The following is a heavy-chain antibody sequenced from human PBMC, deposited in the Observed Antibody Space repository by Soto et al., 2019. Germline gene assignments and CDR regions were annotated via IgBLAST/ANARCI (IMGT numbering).Heavy chain of an antibody. Sequence: GGSLRLSCAASGFTFSSYGMHWVRQAPGKGLEWVAVISYDGSNKYYADSVKGRFTISRDNSKNTLYLQMNSLRAEDTAVYYCAKDPYYYDSSGPGPFDYWGQGTLVTVSS. CDR1: GFTFSSYG. CDR3: AKDPYYYDSSGPGPFDY. CDR2: ISYDGSNK. V-gene: IGHV3-30*18. D-gene: IGHD3-22*01. J-gene: IGHJ4*02.